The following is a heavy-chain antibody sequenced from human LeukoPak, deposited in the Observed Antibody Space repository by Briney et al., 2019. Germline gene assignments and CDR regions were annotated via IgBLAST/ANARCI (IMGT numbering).Heavy chain of an antibody. Sequence: PGGSLRLSCAASGFTFSSYAMSWVRQAPGKGLEWVTAISGSGGSTYYADSVKGRFTISRDNSKNTLYLQMNSLRAEDTAVYYCARYYDSSGYYDYWGQGTLVTVSS. CDR2: ISGSGGST. CDR3: ARYYDSSGYYDY. J-gene: IGHJ4*02. V-gene: IGHV3-23*01. D-gene: IGHD3-22*01. CDR1: GFTFSSYA.